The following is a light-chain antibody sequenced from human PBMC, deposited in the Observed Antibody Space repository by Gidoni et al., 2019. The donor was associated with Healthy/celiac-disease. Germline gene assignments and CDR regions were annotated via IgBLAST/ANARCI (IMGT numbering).Light chain of an antibody. V-gene: IGLV1-44*01. CDR2: SNN. CDR1: SSNIGSNT. J-gene: IGLJ3*02. CDR3: AAWDDSLNGPV. Sequence: QSVLTQPPSASGTPGQRVTISCSGSSSNIGSNTVNWYQQLPGTASKLLIYSNNQRPSGVPDRFSGSKSGTSASLAISGLQSEYEADYYCAAWDDSLNGPVFGGGTKLTVL.